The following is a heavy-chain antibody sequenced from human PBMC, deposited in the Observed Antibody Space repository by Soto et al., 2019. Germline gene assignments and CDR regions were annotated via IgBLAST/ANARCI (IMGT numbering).Heavy chain of an antibody. CDR3: ARGAGCSSTSCSGMDV. CDR2: INAGNGNT. Sequence: AASVKVSCKASGYTFTSYAMHWVRQAPGQRLEWMGWINAGNGNTKYSQKFQGRVTITRDTSASTAYMELSSLRSEDTAVYYCARGAGCSSTSCSGMDVWGQGTTVTVSS. D-gene: IGHD2-2*01. CDR1: GYTFTSYA. J-gene: IGHJ6*02. V-gene: IGHV1-3*01.